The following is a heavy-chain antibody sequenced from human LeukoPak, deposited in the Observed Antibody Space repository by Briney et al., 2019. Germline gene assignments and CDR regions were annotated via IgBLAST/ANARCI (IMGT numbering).Heavy chain of an antibody. CDR1: GFTFSSYW. D-gene: IGHD6-13*01. CDR2: IYSGGST. Sequence: GGSLRLSCAASGFTFSSYWMSWVRQAPGKGLEWVSVIYSGGSTYYADSVKGRFTISRDNSKNTLYLQMNSLRAEDTAVYYCASLYSSSWYVYWGQGTLVTVSS. J-gene: IGHJ4*02. CDR3: ASLYSSSWYVY. V-gene: IGHV3-66*01.